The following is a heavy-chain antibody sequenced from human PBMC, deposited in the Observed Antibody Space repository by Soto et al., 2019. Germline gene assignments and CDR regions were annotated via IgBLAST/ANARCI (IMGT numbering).Heavy chain of an antibody. D-gene: IGHD3-22*01. V-gene: IGHV3-30*18. CDR1: GFTFSSYG. J-gene: IGHJ3*02. CDR2: ISYDGSNK. Sequence: GGSLRLSCAASGFTFSSYGMHWVRQAPGKGLEWVAVISYDGSNKYYADSVKGRFTISRDNSKNTLYLQMNSLRAEDTAVYYCAKGMRSSGYYCPDDAFDIWGQGTMVTVSS. CDR3: AKGMRSSGYYCPDDAFDI.